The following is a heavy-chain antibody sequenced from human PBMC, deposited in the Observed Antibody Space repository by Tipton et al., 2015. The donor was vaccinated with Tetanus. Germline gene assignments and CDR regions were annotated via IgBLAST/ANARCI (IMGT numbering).Heavy chain of an antibody. D-gene: IGHD2-15*01. CDR3: AKEFQRARIRFFDS. CDR2: IAFDGKNE. CDR1: GFRFSYSG. J-gene: IGHJ4*02. Sequence: SLRLSCAASGFRFSYSGMHWVRQAPGKGLEWVAVIAFDGKNERYADSVKGRFITSRDNSKNTLYLQMNSLRPEDTAVYYCAKEFQRARIRFFDSWGQGTQVTASS. V-gene: IGHV3-30*18.